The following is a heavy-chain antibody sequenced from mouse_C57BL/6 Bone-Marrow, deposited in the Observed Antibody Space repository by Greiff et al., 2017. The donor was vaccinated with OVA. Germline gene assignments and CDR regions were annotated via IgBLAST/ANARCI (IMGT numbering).Heavy chain of an antibody. V-gene: IGHV1-81*01. J-gene: IGHJ2*01. Sequence: VKLVESGAELARPGASVKLSCKASGYTFTSYGISWVKQRTGQGLEWIGEIYPRSGNTYYNEKFKGKATLTADKSSSTAYMELRSLTSEDSAVYFCARGGARLFDYWGQGTTLTVSS. D-gene: IGHD3-1*01. CDR1: GYTFTSYG. CDR2: IYPRSGNT. CDR3: ARGGARLFDY.